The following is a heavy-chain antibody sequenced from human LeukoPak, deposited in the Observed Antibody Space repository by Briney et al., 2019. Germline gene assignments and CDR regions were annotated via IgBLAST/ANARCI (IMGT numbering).Heavy chain of an antibody. CDR2: IVYSGTT. CDR1: GDSFSSYY. CDR3: AREDSWFDP. V-gene: IGHV4-59*12. Sequence: SETLSLTCTFSGDSFSSYYWTWIRQPPGMGLEWIGHIVYSGTTNYNPSLKSRVTMLIDTSKNQFSLKLSSVTAADTAVYYCAREDSWFDPWGQGTLVTVSS. J-gene: IGHJ5*02.